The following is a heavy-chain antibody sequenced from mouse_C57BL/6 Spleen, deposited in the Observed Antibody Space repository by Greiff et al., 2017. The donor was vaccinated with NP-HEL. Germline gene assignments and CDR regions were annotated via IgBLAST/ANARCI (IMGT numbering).Heavy chain of an antibody. D-gene: IGHD1-1*01. CDR2: IDPSDSYT. V-gene: IGHV1-69*01. Sequence: VQLQQPGAELVMPGASVKLSCKASGYTFTSYWMHWVKQRPGRGLEWIGEIDPSDSYTNYNQKFKGKSTLTADKSSSTAYMQLSSLTSEDSAVYYCAREGYYGSEAYWGQGTLVTVSA. CDR3: AREGYYGSEAY. CDR1: GYTFTSYW. J-gene: IGHJ3*01.